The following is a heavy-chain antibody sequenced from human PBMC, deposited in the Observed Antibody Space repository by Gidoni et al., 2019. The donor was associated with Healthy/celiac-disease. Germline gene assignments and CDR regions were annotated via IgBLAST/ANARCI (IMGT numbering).Heavy chain of an antibody. CDR3: ASLGYCSSTSCAGVDP. CDR2: ISGSGGST. Sequence: EVQLVESGGGLVQPGGSLRLSCAASGCTFSSYAMSWVRQAPGKGLEWVSAISGSGGSTYYADSVKGRFTISRDNSKNTLYLQMNSLRAEDTAVYYCASLGYCSSTSCAGVDPWGQGTLVTVSS. D-gene: IGHD2-2*01. CDR1: GCTFSSYA. J-gene: IGHJ5*02. V-gene: IGHV3-23*04.